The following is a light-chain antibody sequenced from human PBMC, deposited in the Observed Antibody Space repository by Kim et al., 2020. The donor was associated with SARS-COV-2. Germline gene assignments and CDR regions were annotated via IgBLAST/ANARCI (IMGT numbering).Light chain of an antibody. Sequence: DIQMTQSPSSLSASVGDRVTITCRASQDTSRYLNWYQQKPGKAPKLLIYTASSLQSGVPSRFTGSGSETDFTLTITSLQPEDFATYYCQRTFNAPRTFGQGTKVDIK. J-gene: IGKJ1*01. CDR3: QRTFNAPRT. CDR2: TAS. V-gene: IGKV1-39*01. CDR1: QDTSRY.